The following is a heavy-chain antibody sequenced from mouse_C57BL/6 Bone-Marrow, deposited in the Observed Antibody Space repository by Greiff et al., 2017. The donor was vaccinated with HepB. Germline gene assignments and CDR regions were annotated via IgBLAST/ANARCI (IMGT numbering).Heavy chain of an antibody. Sequence: EVQLVESGGGLVKPGGSLKLSCAASGFTFSDYGMHWVRQAPEKGLEWVAYISSGSSTIYYADTVKGRFTISRDNAKNTLFLQMTSLRSEDTAMYYCACITTVVALYYAMDYWGQGTSVTVSS. J-gene: IGHJ4*01. V-gene: IGHV5-17*01. CDR1: GFTFSDYG. CDR2: ISSGSSTI. CDR3: ACITTVVALYYAMDY. D-gene: IGHD1-1*01.